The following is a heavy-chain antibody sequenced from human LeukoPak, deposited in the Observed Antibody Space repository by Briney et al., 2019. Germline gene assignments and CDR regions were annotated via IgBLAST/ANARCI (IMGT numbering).Heavy chain of an antibody. CDR2: IYTSGST. J-gene: IGHJ3*02. D-gene: IGHD2-2*02. V-gene: IGHV4-61*02. Sequence: SEALSLTCTVSGGSISSGSYYWSWIRQPAGKGLEWIGRIYTSGSTNYNPSLKSRVTISVDTSKNQFSLKLSSVTAADTAVYYCARVPDIVVVPAAIKALGAFDIWGQGTMVTVSS. CDR3: ARVPDIVVVPAAIKALGAFDI. CDR1: GGSISSGSYY.